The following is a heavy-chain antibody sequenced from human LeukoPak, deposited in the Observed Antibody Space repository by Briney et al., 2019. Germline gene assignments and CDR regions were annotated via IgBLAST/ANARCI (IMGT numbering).Heavy chain of an antibody. CDR3: ARSIAVAGGFDY. J-gene: IGHJ4*02. Sequence: GGSLRLYCAASGFTFSSYDMHWVRQATGKGLEWVSAIGAVGDTYYPGSVKGRFTISRENAKNSLYLQMNSLRAGDTAVYYCARSIAVAGGFDYWGQGTLVTVSS. CDR2: IGAVGDT. D-gene: IGHD6-19*01. V-gene: IGHV3-13*01. CDR1: GFTFSSYD.